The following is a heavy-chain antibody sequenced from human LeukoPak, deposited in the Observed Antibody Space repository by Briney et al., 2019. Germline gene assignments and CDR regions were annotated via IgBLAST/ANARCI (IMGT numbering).Heavy chain of an antibody. CDR2: ISHSGSST. CDR1: GFTFSDYY. D-gene: IGHD3-22*01. V-gene: IGHV3-11*04. J-gene: IGHJ4*02. Sequence: GESLKISCAASGFTFSDYYVSWIRQAPGKGLEWVSYISHSGSSTYYADSVKGRFTISRDNAKNSLYLQMNNLRAEDTAVYYCGSGYYFDYWGQGTLVTVSS. CDR3: GSGYYFDY.